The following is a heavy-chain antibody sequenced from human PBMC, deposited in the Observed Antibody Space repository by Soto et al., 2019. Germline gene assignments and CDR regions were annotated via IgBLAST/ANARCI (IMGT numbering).Heavy chain of an antibody. CDR1: GGTFSSYT. CDR3: ARIKNIAYCGGDCPEYFQH. V-gene: IGHV1-69*02. CDR2: IIPILGIA. J-gene: IGHJ1*01. Sequence: ASVKVSCKASGGTFSSYTISWVRQAPGQGLEWMGRIIPILGIANYAQKFQGRVTITADKSTSTAYMELSSLRSEDTAVYYCARIKNIAYCGGDCPEYFQHWGQGTLVTVSS. D-gene: IGHD2-21*01.